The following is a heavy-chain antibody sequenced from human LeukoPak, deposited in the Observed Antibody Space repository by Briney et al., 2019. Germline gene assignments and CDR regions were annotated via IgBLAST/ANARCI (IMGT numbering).Heavy chain of an antibody. V-gene: IGHV3-48*03. Sequence: GGSLRLSCAASGFTFSSYEMNWVRQAPGKGLEWVSYISSSGSTIYYADSVKGRFTISGDNAKNSLYLQMNSLRAEDTAVYYCAREFSSWYRWFDYWGQGTLVTVSS. CDR1: GFTFSSYE. J-gene: IGHJ4*02. D-gene: IGHD6-13*01. CDR3: AREFSSWYRWFDY. CDR2: ISSSGSTI.